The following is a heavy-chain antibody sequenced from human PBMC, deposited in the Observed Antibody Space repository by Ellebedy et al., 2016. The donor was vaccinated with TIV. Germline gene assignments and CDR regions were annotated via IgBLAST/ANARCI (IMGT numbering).Heavy chain of an antibody. V-gene: IGHV3-23*01. J-gene: IGHJ4*02. CDR2: ISGSGGST. CDR3: AKAAGYSSGGIDY. Sequence: GESLKISCVASGFTSSKYWMSWVRQAPGKGLEWVSTISGSGGSTYYADSVKGRFTISRDNSKNTLYLQMNSLRAEDTAVYYCAKAAGYSSGGIDYWGQGTLVTVSS. CDR1: GFTSSKYW. D-gene: IGHD6-19*01.